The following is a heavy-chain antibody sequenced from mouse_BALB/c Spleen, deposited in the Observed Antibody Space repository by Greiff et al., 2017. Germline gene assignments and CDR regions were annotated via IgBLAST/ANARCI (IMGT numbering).Heavy chain of an antibody. CDR3: RCYGNYGYFDY. Sequence: EVQLVESGTVLARPGASVKMSCKASGYSFTSYWMHWVKQRPGQGLEWIGAIYPGNSDTSYNQKFKGKAKLTAVTSASTAYMELSSLTNEDSAVYYCRCYGNYGYFDYWGQGTTLTVSS. CDR2: IYPGNSDT. V-gene: IGHV1-5*01. J-gene: IGHJ2*01. CDR1: GYSFTSYW. D-gene: IGHD2-1*01.